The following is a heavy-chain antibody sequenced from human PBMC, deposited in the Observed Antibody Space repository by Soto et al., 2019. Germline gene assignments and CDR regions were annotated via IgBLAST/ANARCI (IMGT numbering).Heavy chain of an antibody. D-gene: IGHD3-10*01. Sequence: EEQLVESGGGLVQPGRSLRLSCAASGFTFDDYAMHWVRQAPGKGLEWVSGINWNSGSIGYADSVKGRFTISRDNAKTSRYLKMISVRGEDTAEDYCAKDRGSGSYAENYYYYGMGVWGQGTTVTVSS. CDR3: AKDRGSGSYAENYYYYGMGV. CDR1: GFTFDDYA. CDR2: INWNSGSI. V-gene: IGHV3-9*01. J-gene: IGHJ6*02.